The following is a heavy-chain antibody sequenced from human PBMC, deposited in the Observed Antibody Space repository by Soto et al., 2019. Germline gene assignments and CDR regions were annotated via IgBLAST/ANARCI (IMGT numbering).Heavy chain of an antibody. CDR1: GGSFSGYY. CDR2: INHSGST. CDR3: ARVINAA. D-gene: IGHD6-25*01. V-gene: IGHV4-34*01. J-gene: IGHJ4*02. Sequence: PSETLSLTCAVYGGSFSGYYWSWIRQPPGKGLEWIGEINHSGSTNYNPSLKSRVTISVDTSKNQFSLKLSSVTAADTAVYYCARVINAAWGQGTLVTVSS.